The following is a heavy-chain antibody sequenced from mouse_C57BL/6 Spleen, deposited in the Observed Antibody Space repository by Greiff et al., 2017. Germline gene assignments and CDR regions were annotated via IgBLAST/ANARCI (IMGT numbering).Heavy chain of an antibody. V-gene: IGHV1-52*01. CDR2: IDPSDSET. CDR1: GYTFTSYW. Sequence: QVQLQQPGAELVRPGSSVKLSCKASGYTFTSYWMHWVKQRPIQGLEWIGNIDPSDSETHYNQKFKDKATLTVEKSASTAYMQLSSLTYADAAVYYCARRYYGSYYFDYWGQGTTLTVSS. J-gene: IGHJ2*01. CDR3: ARRYYGSYYFDY. D-gene: IGHD1-1*01.